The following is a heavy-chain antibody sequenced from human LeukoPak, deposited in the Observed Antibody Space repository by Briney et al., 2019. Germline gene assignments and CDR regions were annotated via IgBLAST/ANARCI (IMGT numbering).Heavy chain of an antibody. Sequence: SETLSLTCTVSGGSISSSSYYWGWIRQPPGKGLEWIGSIYYSGSTYYNPSPKSRVTISVDTSKNQFSLKLSSVTAADTAVYYCARPGKGRGAFDIWGQGTMVTVSS. CDR2: IYYSGST. CDR3: ARPGKGRGAFDI. D-gene: IGHD1-1*01. J-gene: IGHJ3*02. V-gene: IGHV4-39*01. CDR1: GGSISSSSYY.